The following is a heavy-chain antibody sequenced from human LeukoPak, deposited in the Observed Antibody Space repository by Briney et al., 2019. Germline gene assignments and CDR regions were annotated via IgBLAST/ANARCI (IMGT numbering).Heavy chain of an antibody. Sequence: SGGSLRLSCAASGFTFSSHAMHWVRQAPGKGLEWVAVISYDGSNKYYADSVKGRFTISRDNSKNTLYLQMNSLRAEDTAVYYCARGYCSSTSCYLGGVYNWFDPWGQGTLVTVSS. J-gene: IGHJ5*02. V-gene: IGHV3-30*04. CDR1: GFTFSSHA. CDR3: ARGYCSSTSCYLGGVYNWFDP. CDR2: ISYDGSNK. D-gene: IGHD2-2*01.